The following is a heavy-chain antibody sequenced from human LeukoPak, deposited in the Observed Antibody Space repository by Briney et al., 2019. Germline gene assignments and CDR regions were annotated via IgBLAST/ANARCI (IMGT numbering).Heavy chain of an antibody. V-gene: IGHV4-38-2*02. CDR1: GYSISSGYY. CDR3: ARENYYDSCGYLY. D-gene: IGHD3-22*01. J-gene: IGHJ4*02. Sequence: PSETLSLTCTVSGYSISSGYYWGWIRQPPGKGLECIGSIYHSGSTYYNPSLKSRVTISVDTSKNQFSLRLSSVTAADAAVYYCARENYYDSCGYLYWGQGTLVTVSS. CDR2: IYHSGST.